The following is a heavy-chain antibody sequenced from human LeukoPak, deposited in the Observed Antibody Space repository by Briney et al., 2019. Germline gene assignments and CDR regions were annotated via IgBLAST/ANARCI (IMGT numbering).Heavy chain of an antibody. CDR2: IYYRGST. V-gene: IGHV4-59*12. Sequence: SETLSLTCTVSGGSISSYYWSWIRQPPGKGLEWIGYIYYRGSTNYNPSLKSRVTISVDTSKNQFSLKLSSVTAADTAVYYCARDWQPEFVIDYYYYGMDVWGQGTTVTVSS. D-gene: IGHD3-16*02. J-gene: IGHJ6*02. CDR1: GGSISSYY. CDR3: ARDWQPEFVIDYYYYGMDV.